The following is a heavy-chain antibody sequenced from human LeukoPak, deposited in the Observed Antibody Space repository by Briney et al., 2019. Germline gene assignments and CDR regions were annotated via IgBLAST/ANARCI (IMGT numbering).Heavy chain of an antibody. J-gene: IGHJ4*02. CDR2: IYSGGST. D-gene: IGHD6-13*01. CDR1: GFTVSSNY. V-gene: IGHV3-66*01. Sequence: GGSLRLSCAASGFTVSSNYMSWVRHAPGKGLEWLSVIYSGGSTYYADSVKGRFTISRDNSKNTLYLQMNSLRVEDTAVYYCATLSVAAGDWDDDFWGQGTLLTVSS. CDR3: ATLSVAAGDWDDDF.